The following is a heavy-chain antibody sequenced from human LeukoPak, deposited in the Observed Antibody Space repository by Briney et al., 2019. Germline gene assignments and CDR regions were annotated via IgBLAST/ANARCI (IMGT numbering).Heavy chain of an antibody. CDR1: GFTFSSYC. Sequence: PGGALILSCAASGFTFSSYCMHGVRQAPGKGREGLAFILYDGSNKYCADSVKGRFTISRDNSKNTLYLQMSSMRAEDTAVYYCATTSDYWGQGTLVTVSS. J-gene: IGHJ4*02. CDR3: ATTSDY. V-gene: IGHV3-30*02. CDR2: ILYDGSNK. D-gene: IGHD1-1*01.